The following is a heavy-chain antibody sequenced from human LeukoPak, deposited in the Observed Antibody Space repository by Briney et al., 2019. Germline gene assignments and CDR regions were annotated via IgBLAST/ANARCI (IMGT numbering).Heavy chain of an antibody. D-gene: IGHD6-19*01. CDR1: GGSISSSSYY. CDR2: IYYSGST. V-gene: IGHV4-39*01. J-gene: IGHJ4*02. Sequence: SETLSLTCTVSGGSISSSSYYWGWIRQPPGKGLEWIGSIYYSGSTYYNPSLKSRVTISVDTSKNQFSLKLSSVTAADAAVYYCARRGSSGWYVDYWGQGTLVTVSS. CDR3: ARRGSSGWYVDY.